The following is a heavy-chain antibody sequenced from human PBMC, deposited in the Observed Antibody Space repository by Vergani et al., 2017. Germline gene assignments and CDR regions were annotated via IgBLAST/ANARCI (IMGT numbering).Heavy chain of an antibody. J-gene: IGHJ3*01. CDR1: GGSFSGYY. Sequence: QVQLQQWGAGLLKPSETLSLTCAVYGGSFSGYYWSWIRQPPGKGLEWIGEINHSGSTNYNPSLKSRVTISVDTSKNQFSLKLSSVTAADTAVYYCARGRRGGDGSGSSFWGQGTMVTVSS. CDR2: INHSGST. V-gene: IGHV4-34*01. CDR3: ARGRRGGDGSGSSF. D-gene: IGHD3-10*01.